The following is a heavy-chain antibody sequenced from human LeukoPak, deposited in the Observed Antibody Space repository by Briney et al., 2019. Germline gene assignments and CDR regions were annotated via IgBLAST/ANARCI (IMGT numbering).Heavy chain of an antibody. CDR1: GFTFSSSS. CDR3: AKEIFSGLLYIDY. CDR2: ITDAVSST. V-gene: IGHV3-23*01. Sequence: PGGSLRLSCAASGFTFSSSSISWVRQAPGKGLEWVSAITDAVSSTHYADSVKGRFTISSDNSKNTVYLQMNSLRPEDMAVYYCAKEIFSGLLYIDYWGQGTLVTVSS. D-gene: IGHD5-12*01. J-gene: IGHJ4*02.